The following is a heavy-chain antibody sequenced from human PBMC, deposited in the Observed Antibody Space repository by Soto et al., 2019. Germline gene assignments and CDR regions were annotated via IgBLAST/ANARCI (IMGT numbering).Heavy chain of an antibody. J-gene: IGHJ4*02. V-gene: IGHV3-23*01. CDR2: ISDSGGNT. CDR3: AKDRIPGWYTDFDY. D-gene: IGHD6-19*01. Sequence: GGSLRLSCAASGFTFSNYAMSWVRQAPGRGLEWVSAISDSGGNTNYVDSVKGRFTISRDNSKNTLYLQMNRLRAEDTAVYYCAKDRIPGWYTDFDYWGQGTLVTVSS. CDR1: GFTFSNYA.